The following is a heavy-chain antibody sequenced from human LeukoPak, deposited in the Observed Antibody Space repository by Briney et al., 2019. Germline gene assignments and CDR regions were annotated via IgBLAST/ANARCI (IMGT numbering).Heavy chain of an antibody. J-gene: IGHJ3*02. CDR3: AKDIGPIALDAFDI. CDR1: GFTFSNYG. D-gene: IGHD6-13*01. CDR2: IRYDGSNK. V-gene: IGHV3-30*02. Sequence: GGSLRLSCAASGFTFSNYGIHWVRQAPGKGLEWVAFIRYDGSNKYYADSVKGRFTISRDNSKNTLYLQMNSLRAEDTALFYCAKDIGPIALDAFDIWGQGTMVTVSS.